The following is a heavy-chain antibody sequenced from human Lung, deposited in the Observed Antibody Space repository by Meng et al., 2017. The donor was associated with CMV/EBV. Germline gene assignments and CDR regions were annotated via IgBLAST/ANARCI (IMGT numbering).Heavy chain of an antibody. V-gene: IGHV3-48*03. CDR2: ISTSGSTM. Sequence: GGSLRLXCAASGFTFSNYEMNWVRQAPRQGLEWVSYISTSGSTMYYADSVKGRFTVSRDNAKNSLYLQMNSLRAEDTAVYYCARNGQKTGTPSNYWGQGTLVTVSS. CDR3: ARNGQKTGTPSNY. D-gene: IGHD1-1*01. J-gene: IGHJ4*02. CDR1: GFTFSNYE.